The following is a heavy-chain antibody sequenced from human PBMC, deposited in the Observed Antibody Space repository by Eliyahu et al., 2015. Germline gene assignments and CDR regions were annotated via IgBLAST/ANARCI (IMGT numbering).Heavy chain of an antibody. Sequence: EVQLLESGGGLVQPGGSLRLSCAASGFTFSSYAMSWVRQAPGKGLEWVSAISGGGGSTYYADSVKGRFTISRDNSKNTLYLQMNSLRAEDTAVYYCAKVDYYDFWSGYFLDWGQGTLVTVSS. CDR1: GFTFSSYA. CDR3: AKVDYYDFWSGYFLD. D-gene: IGHD3-3*01. V-gene: IGHV3-23*01. J-gene: IGHJ4*02. CDR2: ISGGGGST.